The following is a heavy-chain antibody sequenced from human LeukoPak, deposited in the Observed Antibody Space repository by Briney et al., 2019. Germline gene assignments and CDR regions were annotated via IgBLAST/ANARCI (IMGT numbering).Heavy chain of an antibody. CDR3: ARTYYYDSSGRPFDY. CDR2: IYTSGST. V-gene: IGHV4-61*02. CDR1: GVGVNSGSYY. D-gene: IGHD3-22*01. Sequence: SETLSLTCTVSGVGVNSGSYYWSWIRQPAGKGLEWIGRIYTSGSTNYNPSLKSRVTISVDTSKNQFSLKLSSVTAADTAVYYCARTYYYDSSGRPFDYWGQGTLVTVSS. J-gene: IGHJ4*02.